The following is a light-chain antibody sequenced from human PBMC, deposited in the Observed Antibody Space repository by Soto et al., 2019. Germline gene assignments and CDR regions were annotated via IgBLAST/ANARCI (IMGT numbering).Light chain of an antibody. Sequence: EIVLTQSPGTLSLSPGERATLSCRASQSVSSSYLAWYQQKPGQAPRLLIYGASSMATGIPDRFSGSGSGTDFTLTISRLETEDFAVYYCQQYGSSLYTFGQGTKLEIK. CDR2: GAS. V-gene: IGKV3-20*01. CDR1: QSVSSSY. J-gene: IGKJ2*01. CDR3: QQYGSSLYT.